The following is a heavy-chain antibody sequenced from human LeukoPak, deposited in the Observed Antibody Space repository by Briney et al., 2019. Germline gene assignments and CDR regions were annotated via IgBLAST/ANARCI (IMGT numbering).Heavy chain of an antibody. V-gene: IGHV1-18*01. CDR1: GYMFANYG. CDR3: ARDWDYIVGY. CDR2: IRVDNGHT. J-gene: IGHJ4*02. D-gene: IGHD1-26*01. Sequence: GASVKVSCKASGYMFANYGITWVRQAPGQGLEWVGWIRVDNGHTNHAQNFQGRVTMTTDTSTSTAYMEVRSLRPDDTAVYYCARDWDYIVGYWGQGTLVTVSS.